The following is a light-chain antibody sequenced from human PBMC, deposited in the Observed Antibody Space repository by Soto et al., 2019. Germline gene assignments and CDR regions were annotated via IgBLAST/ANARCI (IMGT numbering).Light chain of an antibody. Sequence: DIVMTQSPATLSVAPGERVTFSCRASQGVSRKLAWYQHKPGQAPRLLISGACTGETGIRARFSGSGSGTEFTLTISSLQSEDCAIDYCQQYHTSTITFGGGTKVDIK. CDR2: GAC. J-gene: IGKJ4*01. CDR1: QGVSRK. V-gene: IGKV3D-15*01. CDR3: QQYHTSTIT.